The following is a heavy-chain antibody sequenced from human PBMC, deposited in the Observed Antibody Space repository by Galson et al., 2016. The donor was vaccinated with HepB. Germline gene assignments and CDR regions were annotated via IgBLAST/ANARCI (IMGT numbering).Heavy chain of an antibody. D-gene: IGHD2-2*02. V-gene: IGHV3-21*01. CDR1: GFTFSNYS. CDR2: ISSSSSYI. CDR3: AIDGYCSSTSCYRYGMDV. Sequence: SLRLSCAASGFTFSNYSMNWVRQAPGKGLEWVSSISSSSSYIYYADSVKGRFTISRDNAKNSLYLQMNSLRAEDTAVYHCAIDGYCSSTSCYRYGMDVWGQGTTVTVSS. J-gene: IGHJ6*02.